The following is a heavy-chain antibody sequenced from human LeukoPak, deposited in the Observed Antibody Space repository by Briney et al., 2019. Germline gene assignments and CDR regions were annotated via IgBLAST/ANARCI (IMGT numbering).Heavy chain of an antibody. CDR3: ARAVWGYCSSTSCYSPLFV. Sequence: GGSLRLSCAASGFTFSFYAMSWVRQAPGKGLEWVSSISSSSSYIYYADSVKGRFTISRDNAKNSLYLQMNSLRAEDTAVYYCARAVWGYCSSTSCYSPLFVWGQGTTVTVSS. J-gene: IGHJ6*02. D-gene: IGHD2-2*01. CDR1: GFTFSFYA. V-gene: IGHV3-21*01. CDR2: ISSSSSYI.